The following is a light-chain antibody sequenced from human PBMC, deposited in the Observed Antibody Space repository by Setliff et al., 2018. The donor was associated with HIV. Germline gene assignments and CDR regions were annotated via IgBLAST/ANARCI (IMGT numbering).Light chain of an antibody. J-gene: IGLJ2*01. Sequence: SYALTQPLSVSVGLGQTARITCGGNHIGSKNVHWYQQKPGQAPILVIHSDSNRPSGIPERFSGSNSGNAATLTISRAQAGDEADYYCQVWDSSTVVFGGGTKVTVL. V-gene: IGLV3-9*01. CDR2: SDS. CDR1: HIGSKN. CDR3: QVWDSSTVV.